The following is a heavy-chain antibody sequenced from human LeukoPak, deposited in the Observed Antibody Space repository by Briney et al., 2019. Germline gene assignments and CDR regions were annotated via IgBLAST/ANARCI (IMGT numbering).Heavy chain of an antibody. J-gene: IGHJ3*02. D-gene: IGHD5-18*01. CDR3: ARDRGWIQHDI. Sequence: AGGSLRLSCAASGFAFSDSWMTWIRQAPGKGLEWVAFIKGDGSAKKYVDSVKGRFTISRDNAKNSLFPQMNSLRAEDTAVYYCARDRGWIQHDIWGQGTMVTVSS. V-gene: IGHV3-7*01. CDR1: GFAFSDSW. CDR2: IKGDGSAK.